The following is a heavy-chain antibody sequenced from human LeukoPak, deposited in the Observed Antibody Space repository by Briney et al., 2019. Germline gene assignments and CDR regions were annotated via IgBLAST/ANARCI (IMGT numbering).Heavy chain of an antibody. Sequence: PGGSLRLSPAPPGSTFSTYSTNRVRQAPRKGLEWVSPISSTSSYIYYADSVKGRYTISRDNAKNSLYLQMNSLRAEDTAVYYCARDDPYSSSWHWGQGTLVTVSS. V-gene: IGHV3-21*01. CDR1: GSTFSTYS. CDR2: ISSTSSYI. D-gene: IGHD6-13*01. J-gene: IGHJ4*02. CDR3: ARDDPYSSSWH.